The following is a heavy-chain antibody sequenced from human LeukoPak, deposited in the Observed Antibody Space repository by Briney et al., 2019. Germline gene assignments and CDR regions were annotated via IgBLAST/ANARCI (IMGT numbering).Heavy chain of an antibody. CDR3: ARDNYDGNPDY. CDR2: IDSEGSTT. CDR1: GFTFRSYW. D-gene: IGHD4-23*01. V-gene: IGHV3-74*01. J-gene: IGHJ4*02. Sequence: GGSLRLSCAASGFTFRSYWMHWVRQAPGKGLMWVSRIDSEGSTTSYADSVKGRFTISRDNAKNTLFLGMDSLRAEDTAVYYCARDNYDGNPDYWGQGTLVTVSS.